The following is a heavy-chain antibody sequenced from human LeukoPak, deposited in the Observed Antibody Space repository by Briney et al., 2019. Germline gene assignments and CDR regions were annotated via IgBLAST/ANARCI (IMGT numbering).Heavy chain of an antibody. Sequence: PSETLSLTCTVSGGSISTYYWSWIRQPPGKGLEWIGYIYYSGDTNYNPSLKSRVTISVDTSKNQFSLKLSSVTAADTAAYYCARVGGYSGYVDDAFDFWGQGTMVTVSS. J-gene: IGHJ3*01. CDR1: GGSISTYY. CDR2: IYYSGDT. D-gene: IGHD5-12*01. V-gene: IGHV4-59*01. CDR3: ARVGGYSGYVDDAFDF.